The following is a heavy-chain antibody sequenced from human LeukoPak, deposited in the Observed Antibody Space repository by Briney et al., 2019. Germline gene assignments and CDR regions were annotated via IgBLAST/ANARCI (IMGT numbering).Heavy chain of an antibody. V-gene: IGHV4-39*07. CDR2: IYYSGST. CDR3: ARGQTTVWSPFDN. D-gene: IGHD4-17*01. J-gene: IGHJ4*02. CDR1: GGSISSSSYY. Sequence: SETLFLTCTVSGGSISSSSYYWGWIRQPPGKGLEWIGSIYYSGSTYYNPSLKSRVTISVDTSKNQFSLKLSSVTAADTAVYYCARGQTTVWSPFDNWGQGTLVTVSS.